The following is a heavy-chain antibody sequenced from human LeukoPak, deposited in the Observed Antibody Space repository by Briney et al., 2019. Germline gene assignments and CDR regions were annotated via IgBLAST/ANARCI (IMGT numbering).Heavy chain of an antibody. CDR3: LKDMDNNGWG. D-gene: IGHD3-16*01. CDR2: ISWNGNYI. J-gene: IGHJ4*02. CDR1: GFTFENYA. V-gene: IGHV3-9*01. Sequence: GGSLRLSCEASGFTFENYAIHWVRQAPGKGLEWVSGISWNGNYIGYADSVKGRFTISRDNSKKSLYLQMDSLRPEDTALYYCLKDMDNNGWGWGQGTLVTVSA.